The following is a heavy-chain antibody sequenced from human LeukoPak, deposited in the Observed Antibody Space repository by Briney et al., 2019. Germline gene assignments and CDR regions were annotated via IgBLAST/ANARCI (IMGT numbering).Heavy chain of an antibody. CDR3: ARGVAAPYWYFDL. J-gene: IGHJ2*01. V-gene: IGHV3-11*01. CDR2: ISSSGSTI. D-gene: IGHD6-13*01. Sequence: PGGSLRLSCAASGFTFSDYYMSWIRQAPGKGLEWVSYISSSGSTIYYVDSVKGRFTISRDNAKNSLYLQMNSLRAEDTAVYYCARGVAAPYWYFDLWGRGTLVTVSS. CDR1: GFTFSDYY.